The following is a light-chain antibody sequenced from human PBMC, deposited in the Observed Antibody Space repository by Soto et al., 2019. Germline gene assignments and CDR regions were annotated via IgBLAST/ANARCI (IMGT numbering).Light chain of an antibody. CDR1: QPISSW. V-gene: IGKV1-5*03. CDR3: QHYNSYSQA. CDR2: NAS. Sequence: DIQITQSPSTLSGSVGGRLSITCRDSQPISSWLAWYQQKPGKAPKLLIYNASTLKSGVPSRFRGSGSGTEFPLTISSLQPDDFATYYCQHYNSYSQAVGQGTKVDIK. J-gene: IGKJ1*01.